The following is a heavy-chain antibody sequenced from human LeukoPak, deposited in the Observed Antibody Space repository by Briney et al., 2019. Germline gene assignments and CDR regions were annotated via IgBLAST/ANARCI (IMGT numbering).Heavy chain of an antibody. CDR3: AKFLGHYWYYMDV. Sequence: GESRKICCKGSGYSFTSDWICWVRQMPGEGLEVMGIIYPGDSDTRYSPSFHGQVSISADKSISTAYLQWRSMNASDPDMSYCAKFLGHYWYYMDVWGKGTTVTVSS. V-gene: IGHV5-51*01. CDR2: IYPGDSDT. J-gene: IGHJ6*03. CDR1: GYSFTSDW. D-gene: IGHD2/OR15-2a*01.